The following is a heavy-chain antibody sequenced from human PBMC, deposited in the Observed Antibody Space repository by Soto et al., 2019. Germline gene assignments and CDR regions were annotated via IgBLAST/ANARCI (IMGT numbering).Heavy chain of an antibody. D-gene: IGHD3-22*01. CDR2: IYHSGST. CDR1: GGSISSSNW. Sequence: SETLSLTCAVPGGSISSSNWWSWVRQPPGKGLERIGEIYHSGSTNYNLFLKSRVTISVDKSKNQFSLKLSSVTAADTAVYYCARDASGYYDSSGPGYWGQG. CDR3: ARDASGYYDSSGPGY. J-gene: IGHJ4*02. V-gene: IGHV4-4*02.